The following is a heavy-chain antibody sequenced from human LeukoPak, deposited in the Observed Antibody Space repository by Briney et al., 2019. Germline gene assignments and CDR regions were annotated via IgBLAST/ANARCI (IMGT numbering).Heavy chain of an antibody. Sequence: GGSLRLSCAASGFTVSGNYMGWVRQAPGKGLEWVSVIYTGGSTYYADSVKGRFTISRDNSKNTLYLQMNSLRAEDAAVYYCARGHSSSWYSPHFDYWGQGTLVTVSS. J-gene: IGHJ4*02. D-gene: IGHD6-13*01. CDR1: GFTVSGNY. V-gene: IGHV3-66*01. CDR2: IYTGGST. CDR3: ARGHSSSWYSPHFDY.